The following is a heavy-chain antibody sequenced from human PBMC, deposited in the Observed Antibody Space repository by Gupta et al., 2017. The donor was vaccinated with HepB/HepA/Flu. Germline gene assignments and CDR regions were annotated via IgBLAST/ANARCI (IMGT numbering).Heavy chain of an antibody. D-gene: IGHD2-2*01. J-gene: IGHJ4*02. V-gene: IGHV1-2*02. CDR3: AGVPAAMTYFDF. Sequence: QVQLVQSGAEVTKPGASVKVSCKASRYTFTGYYIHWVRQAPGQGLEWMGWINPNSGGTNYAQKFQGRVTMTRDTSISTVYMELSNVRSDDTAVYYCAGVPAAMTYFDFWGQGTPVTVSS. CDR2: INPNSGGT. CDR1: RYTFTGYY.